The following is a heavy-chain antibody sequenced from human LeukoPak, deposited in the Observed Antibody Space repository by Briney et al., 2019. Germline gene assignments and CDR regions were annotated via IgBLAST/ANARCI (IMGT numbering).Heavy chain of an antibody. J-gene: IGHJ4*02. CDR1: GFTFSDYY. D-gene: IGHD6-6*01. V-gene: IGHV3-11*04. CDR2: ISRGGSSK. Sequence: GGSLRLSCAASGFTFSDYYMSWIRQAPGKGLEWVSSISRGGSSKYYADSVKGRFTISRDNSKNTLYLQMNSLRAEDTAVYYCATSSIAASCYFDYWGQGTLVTVSS. CDR3: ATSSIAASCYFDY.